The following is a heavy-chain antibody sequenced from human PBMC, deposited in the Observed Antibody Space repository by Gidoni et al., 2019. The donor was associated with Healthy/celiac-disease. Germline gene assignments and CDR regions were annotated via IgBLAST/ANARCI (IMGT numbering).Heavy chain of an antibody. CDR3: ARKEVGATLGAFDI. CDR1: GFTFSSYS. J-gene: IGHJ3*02. CDR2: ISSSSSYI. V-gene: IGHV3-21*01. Sequence: EVQLVESGGGLVKPGGSLRLSCAASGFTFSSYSRNWVRQAQGKGLEWVSSISSSSSYIYYADSVKGRFTISRDNAKNSLYLQMNSLRAEDTAVYYCARKEVGATLGAFDIWGQGTMVTVSS. D-gene: IGHD1-26*01.